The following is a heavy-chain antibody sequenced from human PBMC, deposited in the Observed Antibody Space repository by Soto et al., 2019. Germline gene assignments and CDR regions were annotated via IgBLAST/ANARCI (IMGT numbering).Heavy chain of an antibody. D-gene: IGHD3-16*02. CDR1: GYTFTSYD. Sequence: QVQLVQSGAEVKKPGASVKVSCKASGYTFTSYDINWVRQATGQGLEWMGWMNPNSGNTGYAQKFQGRVTMTRNTSISTAYMELSRLRSEDTAVYYCARVLIDYVWGSYRYPLDYWGQGTLVTVSS. CDR2: MNPNSGNT. V-gene: IGHV1-8*01. CDR3: ARVLIDYVWGSYRYPLDY. J-gene: IGHJ4*02.